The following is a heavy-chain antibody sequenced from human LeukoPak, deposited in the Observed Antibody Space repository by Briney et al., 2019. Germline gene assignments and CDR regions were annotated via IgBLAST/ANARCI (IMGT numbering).Heavy chain of an antibody. CDR1: GYTFTSYE. J-gene: IGHJ4*02. D-gene: IGHD6-25*01. Sequence: GASVKVSCKASGYTFTSYEINWVRQATGQGLEWMGWMNPDSGNTGYAQKFQGRVTMTRNTSIRTAYMELNSLRSEDTAVYYCARGSIVAPGGDYWGQGTLVTVSS. CDR3: ARGSIVAPGGDY. V-gene: IGHV1-8*01. CDR2: MNPDSGNT.